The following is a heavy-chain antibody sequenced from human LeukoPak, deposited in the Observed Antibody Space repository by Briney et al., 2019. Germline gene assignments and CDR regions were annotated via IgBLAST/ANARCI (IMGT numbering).Heavy chain of an antibody. Sequence: PGGSLRLSCAASGFTFGDYLMSWFRQAPGKGLEWIGFIRRKVDGGTAEYAASVKGRFTTPRDDSTSIAYLQMNSLKTEDTAVYYCSRSSGWLSVYWGQGTLVTVSS. V-gene: IGHV3-49*03. CDR3: SRSSGWLSVY. D-gene: IGHD6-19*01. CDR1: GFTFGDYL. CDR2: IRRKVDGGTA. J-gene: IGHJ4*02.